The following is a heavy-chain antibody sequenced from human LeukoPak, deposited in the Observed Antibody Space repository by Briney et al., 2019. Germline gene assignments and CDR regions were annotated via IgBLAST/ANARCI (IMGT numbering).Heavy chain of an antibody. CDR2: IRSGGGGT. Sequence: GGSLRLSCAASGFTFSNYAMIWLGQAPGRGLAWVSAIRSGGGGTLYADSVKGRFTISRDNSKNTLFLQMNNMRAEDTAVHYCARDPNGDYVGAFEMWGPGTKVTVS. J-gene: IGHJ3*02. V-gene: IGHV3-23*01. CDR3: ARDPNGDYVGAFEM. D-gene: IGHD4-17*01. CDR1: GFTFSNYA.